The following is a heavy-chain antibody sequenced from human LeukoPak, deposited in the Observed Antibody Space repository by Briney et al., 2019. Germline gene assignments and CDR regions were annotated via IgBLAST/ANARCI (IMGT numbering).Heavy chain of an antibody. V-gene: IGHV1-18*01. CDR1: GYTFTSYG. Sequence: ASVKVSCKASGYTFTSYGIRWVRQAPGRGLEWMGWISAYNGNTNYAQKLQGRVTMTADTSTSTAYMELRSLRSDDTAVYYCARYGGPLDYYYGMDVWGQGTTVTVSS. D-gene: IGHD3-10*01. CDR3: ARYGGPLDYYYGMDV. J-gene: IGHJ6*02. CDR2: ISAYNGNT.